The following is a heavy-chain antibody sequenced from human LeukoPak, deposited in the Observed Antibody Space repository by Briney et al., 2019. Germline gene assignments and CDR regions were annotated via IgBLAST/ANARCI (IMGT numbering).Heavy chain of an antibody. J-gene: IGHJ5*02. CDR2: IYTSGTT. V-gene: IGHV4-4*07. D-gene: IGHD2-8*01. Sequence: SETLSLTCTVSGGSISSYYWSWIRQPAGKGLEWIVLIYTSGTTNYNPSLKSRVTMSVDTSKKEFSLKLSSVTDADAAVYYCARDHCCTNGAPIGPWGQGTLVTVSS. CDR1: GGSISSYY. CDR3: ARDHCCTNGAPIGP.